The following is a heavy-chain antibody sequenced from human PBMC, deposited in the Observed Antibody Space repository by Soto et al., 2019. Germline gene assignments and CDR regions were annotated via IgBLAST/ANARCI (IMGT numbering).Heavy chain of an antibody. J-gene: IGHJ6*02. V-gene: IGHV3-13*01. Sequence: GESLKISCAASGFTFSSYDMHWVRQATGKGLEWVSAIGTAGDTYYPGSVKGRFTISRENAKNSLYLQMNSLRAEDTAVYYCARDTLYYGMDVWGQGTTVTVSS. CDR3: ARDTLYYGMDV. CDR1: GFTFSSYD. CDR2: IGTAGDT.